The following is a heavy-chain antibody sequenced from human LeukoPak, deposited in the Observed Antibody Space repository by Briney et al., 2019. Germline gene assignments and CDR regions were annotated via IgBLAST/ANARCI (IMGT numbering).Heavy chain of an antibody. D-gene: IGHD6-19*01. V-gene: IGHV1-18*01. J-gene: IGHJ4*02. CDR2: ISAYNGNT. CDR1: GYTFTSYG. Sequence: ASVKVSCTASGYTFTSYGISWVRQAPGQGLEWMGWISAYNGNTNYAQKLQGRVTMTTDTSTSTAYMELRSLRSDDTAVYYCARDPPRGQWLVPNFDYWGQGTLATVSS. CDR3: ARDPPRGQWLVPNFDY.